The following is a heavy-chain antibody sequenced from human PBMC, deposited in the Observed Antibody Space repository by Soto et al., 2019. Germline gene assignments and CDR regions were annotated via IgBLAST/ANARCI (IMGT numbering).Heavy chain of an antibody. J-gene: IGHJ4*01. D-gene: IGHD3-10*01. CDR1: GSSLGVSG. V-gene: IGHV3-7*01. Sequence: EVQLEESGGGLVQPGEYWGPSFGAPGSSLGVSGGGWAGRVPGKGREWLATIKGDAIEKRYVDSVKGRFTTSRDNAKTSLYLQMDSLRAEDTAIYYCARDSGYGSRSSVNHYLDYWGHGTLVTVSS. CDR2: IKGDAIEK. CDR3: ARDSGYGSRSSVNHYLDY.